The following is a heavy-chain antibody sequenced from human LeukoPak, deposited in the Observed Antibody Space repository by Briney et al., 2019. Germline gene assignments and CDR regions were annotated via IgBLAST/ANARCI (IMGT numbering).Heavy chain of an antibody. CDR1: GFTFSSYA. V-gene: IGHV3-23*01. CDR3: AKGIRRLWVTDY. CDR2: TSGSGGST. J-gene: IGHJ4*02. D-gene: IGHD2-21*01. Sequence: PGGSLRLSCAASGFTFSSYAMSWVRQAPGKGLEWVSATSGSGGSTYYADSVKGRFTISRDNSKNTLYLQMNSLRAEDTAVYYCAKGIRRLWVTDYWGQGTLVTVSS.